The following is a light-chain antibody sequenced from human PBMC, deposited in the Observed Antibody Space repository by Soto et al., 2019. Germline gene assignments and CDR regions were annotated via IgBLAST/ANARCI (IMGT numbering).Light chain of an antibody. V-gene: IGLV2-11*01. CDR3: QSYDSSLSGSRV. CDR1: SSDVGGYNY. Sequence: QSVLTQPRSASGSPGQSITISCTGTSSDVGGYNYVSWYQQHPAKAPKLIIFDVSKRPSGVPNRFSGSKSGNTASLTISGLRAEDEADYYCQSYDSSLSGSRVFGTGTKVTVL. CDR2: DVS. J-gene: IGLJ1*01.